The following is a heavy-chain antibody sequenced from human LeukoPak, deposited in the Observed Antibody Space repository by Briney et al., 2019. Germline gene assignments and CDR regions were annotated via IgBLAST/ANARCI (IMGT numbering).Heavy chain of an antibody. CDR2: INPSDSNT. J-gene: IGHJ4*02. Sequence: GESLKISCKAYGYTFTSYWIGWVRQMPGKGLEWMGTINPSDSNTRYSPSFQGQVIISVDKSINTAYLQWSSLRASDTAMYYCANTRTGDFSSWGQGTLVTVSS. V-gene: IGHV5-51*01. D-gene: IGHD3-3*01. CDR3: ANTRTGDFSS. CDR1: GYTFTSYW.